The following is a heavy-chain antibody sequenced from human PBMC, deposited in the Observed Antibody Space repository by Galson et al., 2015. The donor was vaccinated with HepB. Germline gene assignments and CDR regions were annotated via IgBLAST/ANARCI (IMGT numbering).Heavy chain of an antibody. CDR1: GFTLSSYW. CDR3: VRVQVNGLFDY. V-gene: IGHV3-7*03. CDR2: IKYDGSEK. D-gene: IGHD2-8*01. J-gene: IGHJ4*02. Sequence: SLRLSCAASGFTLSSYWMSWVRQAPGQGLEWVASIKYDGSEKRYVDSVRGRFTISRDNARNALYLQGNSLRADDTAAYYCVRVQVNGLFDYWGQGTLVTVSS.